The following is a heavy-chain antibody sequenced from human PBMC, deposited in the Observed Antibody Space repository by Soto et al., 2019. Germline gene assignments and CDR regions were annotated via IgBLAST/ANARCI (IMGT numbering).Heavy chain of an antibody. J-gene: IGHJ4*02. CDR2: ITWNSGSK. Sequence: EVQLVESGGGLVQPGRSLRLSCAAPGFTFDDYAMHWVRQPPGKGLEWVSGITWNSGSKDYADSVKGRFTISRDNRKNSLYLQMNSLRGEDTALYYCTTTYPNDDSRVVAYWGQGTLVTVSS. D-gene: IGHD1-1*01. CDR1: GFTFDDYA. CDR3: TTTYPNDDSRVVAY. V-gene: IGHV3-9*01.